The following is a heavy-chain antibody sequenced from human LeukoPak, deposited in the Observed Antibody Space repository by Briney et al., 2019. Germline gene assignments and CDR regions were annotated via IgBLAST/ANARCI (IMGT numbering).Heavy chain of an antibody. CDR3: ARETYYYDSSGYFGWFDP. D-gene: IGHD3-22*01. CDR1: GYTFTSYG. V-gene: IGHV1-18*01. Sequence: ASVKVSCKASGYTFTSYGISWVRQAPGQGLEWMGWISACNGNTNYAQKLQGRVTMTTDTSTSTAYMELRSLRSDDTAVYYCARETYYYDSSGYFGWFDPWGQGTLVTVSS. J-gene: IGHJ5*02. CDR2: ISACNGNT.